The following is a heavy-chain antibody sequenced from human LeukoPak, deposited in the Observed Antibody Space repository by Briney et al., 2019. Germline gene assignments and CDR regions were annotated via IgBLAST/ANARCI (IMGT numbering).Heavy chain of an antibody. V-gene: IGHV1-18*04. Sequence: ASVKVSCKASGYTFTSYGISWVRQAPGQGLEWMGWISAYSGNTNYAQKLQGRVTMTTDTSTSTAYMELRSLRSDDTAVYYCARLDCSSTSCYVRNPDYWGQGTLVTVSS. CDR1: GYTFTSYG. D-gene: IGHD2-2*01. J-gene: IGHJ4*02. CDR3: ARLDCSSTSCYVRNPDY. CDR2: ISAYSGNT.